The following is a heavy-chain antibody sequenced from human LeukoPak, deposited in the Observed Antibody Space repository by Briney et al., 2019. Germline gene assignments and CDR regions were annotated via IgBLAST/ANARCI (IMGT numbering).Heavy chain of an antibody. CDR3: ARVFEYYYDSSAILRAFDI. J-gene: IGHJ3*02. D-gene: IGHD3-22*01. Sequence: SVKVSCKASGGTFSSYAISWVRQAPGQGLEWMGRIIPIFGTANYAQKFQGRVAITADKSTSTAYMELSSLRSEDTAVYYCARVFEYYYDSSAILRAFDIWGQGTMVTVSS. CDR1: GGTFSSYA. V-gene: IGHV1-69*06. CDR2: IIPIFGTA.